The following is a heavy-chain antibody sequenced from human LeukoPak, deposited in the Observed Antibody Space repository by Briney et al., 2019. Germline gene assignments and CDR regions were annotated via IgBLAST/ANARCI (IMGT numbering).Heavy chain of an antibody. J-gene: IGHJ4*02. CDR2: IYYSGST. Sequence: PSETLSLTCTVSGGSISSYYWSWIRQPPGKGLEWIGYIYYSGSTNYNPSLKSRVTISVDRSKNQFSLRLTSVTAADTALYYCARFGYSSGGAYFDCWGQGTLVTVSS. CDR1: GGSISSYY. CDR3: ARFGYSSGGAYFDC. V-gene: IGHV4-59*01. D-gene: IGHD6-19*01.